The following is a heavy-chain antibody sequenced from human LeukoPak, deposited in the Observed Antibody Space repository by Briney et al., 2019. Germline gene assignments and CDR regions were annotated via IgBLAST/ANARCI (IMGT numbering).Heavy chain of an antibody. CDR2: IIPIFGTA. V-gene: IGHV1-69*05. CDR1: GGTFSSYA. Sequence: EASVKVSCRASGGTFSSYAISWVRQAPGQGLEWMGGIIPIFGTANYAQKFQGRVTITTDESTSTAYMELSSLRSEDTAVYYCARDGADRASAAYYYYMDVWGKGTTVTVSS. J-gene: IGHJ6*03. D-gene: IGHD3-16*01. CDR3: ARDGADRASAAYYYYMDV.